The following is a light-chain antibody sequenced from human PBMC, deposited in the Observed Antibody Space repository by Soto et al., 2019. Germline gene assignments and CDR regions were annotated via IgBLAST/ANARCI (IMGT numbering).Light chain of an antibody. CDR2: DAS. V-gene: IGKV1-5*01. CDR3: QQYNDYWT. J-gene: IGKJ1*01. Sequence: DIQMTQSLSTLSAYVGDRVVITCRASQSITTWWAWYQEKPAKAPKLLIYDASSLESGVPSRFSGSGSGTEFILTISSLPPDDFATYYCQQYNDYWTFGQGTKVDI. CDR1: QSITTW.